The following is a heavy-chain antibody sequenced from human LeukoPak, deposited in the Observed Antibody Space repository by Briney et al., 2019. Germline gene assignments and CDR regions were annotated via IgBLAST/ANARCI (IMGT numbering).Heavy chain of an antibody. Sequence: SVKVSCKASGGSFSSYAISWVRQAPGQGLEWMGGIIPIFGTANYAQKFQGRVTITADESTSTAYMELSSLRSEDTAVYYCASSYYDFWSGYHRFDYWGQGTLVTVSS. D-gene: IGHD3-3*01. J-gene: IGHJ4*02. CDR1: GGSFSSYA. V-gene: IGHV1-69*01. CDR3: ASSYYDFWSGYHRFDY. CDR2: IIPIFGTA.